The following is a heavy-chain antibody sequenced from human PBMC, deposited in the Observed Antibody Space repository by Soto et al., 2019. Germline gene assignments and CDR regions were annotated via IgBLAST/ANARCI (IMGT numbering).Heavy chain of an antibody. CDR3: ARDVAWRAAACPTGGMDV. V-gene: IGHV3-33*01. CDR1: GFTFSNSG. J-gene: IGHJ6*02. D-gene: IGHD6-13*01. CDR2: IWYDGSNK. Sequence: GGSLRLSLAASGFTFSNSGIHLVRQAPGKGLEVVAVIWYDGSNKYYADSVKGRFTISRDNSKNTLYLQMNSLRAEDTAEYYCARDVAWRAAACPTGGMDVWGQGTTVTVSS.